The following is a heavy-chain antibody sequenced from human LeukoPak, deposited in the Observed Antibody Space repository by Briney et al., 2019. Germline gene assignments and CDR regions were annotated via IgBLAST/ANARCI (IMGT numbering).Heavy chain of an antibody. CDR3: ARDSGLIVRGSAFDI. J-gene: IGHJ3*02. CDR1: GYTFTSYG. D-gene: IGHD3-16*01. V-gene: IGHV1-18*01. Sequence: VASVKVSCKASGYTFTSYGISWVRQAPGQGLEWMGWISAYNGNTNYAQKLQGRVTMTTDTSTSTAYMELRSLRSDDTAVYYCARDSGLIVRGSAFDIWGQGTMVTVSS. CDR2: ISAYNGNT.